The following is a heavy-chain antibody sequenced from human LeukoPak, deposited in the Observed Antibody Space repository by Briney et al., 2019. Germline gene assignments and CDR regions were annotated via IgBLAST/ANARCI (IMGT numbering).Heavy chain of an antibody. CDR1: GFTFSTYN. D-gene: IGHD6-6*01. CDR3: AKDLTTSSTAYLQH. J-gene: IGHJ1*01. V-gene: IGHV3-21*01. CDR2: ITNSSAYI. Sequence: PGGSLRLSCAASGFTFSTYNMNWVRQAPGKGLEWVSSITNSSAYIYYADSVKGRFTISRDDAKNSLYLQMNSLRAEDTAVYYCAKDLTTSSTAYLQHWGQGTLVTVSS.